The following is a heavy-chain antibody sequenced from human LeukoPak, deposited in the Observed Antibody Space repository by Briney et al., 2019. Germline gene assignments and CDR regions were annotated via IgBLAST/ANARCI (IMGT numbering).Heavy chain of an antibody. CDR1: GGSISSSNW. Sequence: PSETLSLTCAVSGGSISSSNWWSWVRQPPGKGLEWIGEIYHSGSTNYNPSLKSRVTISVDKSKNQFSLKLSPVTAADTAVYYCARGVEDFWSGYYRYYYYYMDVWGKGTTVTVSS. D-gene: IGHD3-3*01. J-gene: IGHJ6*03. CDR3: ARGVEDFWSGYYRYYYYYMDV. CDR2: IYHSGST. V-gene: IGHV4-4*02.